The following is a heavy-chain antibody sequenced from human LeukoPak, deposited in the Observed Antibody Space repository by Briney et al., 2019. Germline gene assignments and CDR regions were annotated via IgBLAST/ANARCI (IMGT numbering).Heavy chain of an antibody. CDR2: INPNSGGT. V-gene: IGHV1-2*06. J-gene: IGHJ5*02. CDR1: GYTFTGYY. Sequence: ASVKVSCKASGYTFTGYYMHWVRQAPGQGLEWMGRINPNSGGTNYAQKFQGRVTMTRDTSISTAYMELSRLRSDDTAVYYCARDQYDFWSGAANWFDPWGQGTLVTVSS. D-gene: IGHD3-3*01. CDR3: ARDQYDFWSGAANWFDP.